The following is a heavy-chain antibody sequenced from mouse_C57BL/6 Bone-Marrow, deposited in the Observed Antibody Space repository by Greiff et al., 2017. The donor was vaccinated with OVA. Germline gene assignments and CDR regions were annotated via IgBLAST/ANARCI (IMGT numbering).Heavy chain of an antibody. CDR3: ARETTYYALHWYFDV. Sequence: QVQLQQPGAELVKPGASVKMSCKASGYTFTSYWITWVQQRPGQGLEWIGDIYPGSGSTNSNEKFTSKATLTVDTSSSTAYMQLSSLTSEDSAVYYCARETTYYALHWYFDVWGTGTTVTVSS. J-gene: IGHJ1*03. CDR1: GYTFTSYW. V-gene: IGHV1-55*01. CDR2: IYPGSGST. D-gene: IGHD1-1*02.